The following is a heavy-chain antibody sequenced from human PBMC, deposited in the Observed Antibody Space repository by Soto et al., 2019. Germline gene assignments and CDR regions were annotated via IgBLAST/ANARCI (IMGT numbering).Heavy chain of an antibody. V-gene: IGHV3-23*01. CDR1: GFSSLP. CDR2: ISSSGGTT. D-gene: IGHD4-17*01. J-gene: IGHJ4*02. Sequence: EVQLLESGGGLVQPGGSLRLSVKTSGFSSLPMIWVRQAPGKGRGGVAGISSSGGTTIYADSVKGRFTLSRDNSRDTLVLQMNSLRAEDTATYYCAKMTSVTLRGYFDYWGQGTLVTVSS. CDR3: AKMTSVTLRGYFDY.